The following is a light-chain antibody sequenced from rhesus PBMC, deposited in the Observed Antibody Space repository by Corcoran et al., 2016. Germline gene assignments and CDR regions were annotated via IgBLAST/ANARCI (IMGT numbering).Light chain of an antibody. CDR2: EAS. CDR3: QHYYCTPYS. CDR1: QDITND. V-gene: IGKV1S8*01. Sequence: DIQMTQSPSSLSASVGDRVTITCRASQDITNDLAWYQQKPGEIPKLLIYEASSLQSGIPSRFSGSGSGTDFTLALSSLRSEDFATCFCQHYYCTPYSFGQGTKVDIK. J-gene: IGKJ2*01.